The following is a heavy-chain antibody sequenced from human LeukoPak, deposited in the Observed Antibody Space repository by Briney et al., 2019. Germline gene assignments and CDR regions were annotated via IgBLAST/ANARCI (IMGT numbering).Heavy chain of an antibody. V-gene: IGHV3-43D*03. Sequence: GGSLRLSCAASGFTFDDYAMHWVRQAPGKGLEWVSLISWDGGSTYYADSVKGRFTISRDNSKNSLYLQMNSLRAEDTALYCCAKGPYSSSPNDYYYMDVWGKGTTVTVSS. D-gene: IGHD6-6*01. CDR2: ISWDGGST. CDR3: AKGPYSSSPNDYYYMDV. J-gene: IGHJ6*03. CDR1: GFTFDDYA.